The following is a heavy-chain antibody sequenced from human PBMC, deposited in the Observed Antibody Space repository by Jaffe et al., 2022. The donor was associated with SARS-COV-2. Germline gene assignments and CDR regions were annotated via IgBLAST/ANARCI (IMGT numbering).Heavy chain of an antibody. CDR2: IYYSGST. CDR1: GGSISSYY. D-gene: IGHD4-17*01. J-gene: IGHJ1*01. V-gene: IGHV4-59*01. CDR3: ARGDGDYEGYFQH. Sequence: QVQLQESGPGLVKPSETLSLTCTVSGGSISSYYWSWIRQPPGKGLEWIGYIYYSGSTNYNPSLKSRVTISVDTSKNQFSLKLSSVTAADTAVYYCARGDGDYEGYFQHWGQGTLVTVSS.